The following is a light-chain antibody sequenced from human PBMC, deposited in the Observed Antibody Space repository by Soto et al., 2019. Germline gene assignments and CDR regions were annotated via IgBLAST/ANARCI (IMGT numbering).Light chain of an antibody. J-gene: IGLJ1*01. CDR1: SSDVGGYDY. CDR3: SSFTSSSTYV. CDR2: DVS. V-gene: IGLV2-14*03. Sequence: QSVLTQPASVSGSPGQSIAISCTGTSSDVGGYDYVSWYQQHPGQAPKLMIYDVSNRPSGVYNRFSGSNAGNTASLTICGLQAEDEADYYCSSFTSSSTYVFGTWTKLTVL.